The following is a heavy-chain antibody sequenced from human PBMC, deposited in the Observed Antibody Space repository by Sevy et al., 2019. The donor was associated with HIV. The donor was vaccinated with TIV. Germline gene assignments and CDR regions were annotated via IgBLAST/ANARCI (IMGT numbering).Heavy chain of an antibody. CDR2: IYYSGST. CDR3: ARSRSSGSYYNYYDAFDI. Sequence: SETLSLTCTVSGGYISSYYWSWIGQPPGKGLEWIGYIYYSGSTNYNPSLKSRVTISVDTSKNQFSLKLSSVTTADTAVYYCARSRSSGSYYNYYDAFDIWGQGSMVTVSS. V-gene: IGHV4-59*01. CDR1: GGYISSYY. D-gene: IGHD3-10*01. J-gene: IGHJ3*02.